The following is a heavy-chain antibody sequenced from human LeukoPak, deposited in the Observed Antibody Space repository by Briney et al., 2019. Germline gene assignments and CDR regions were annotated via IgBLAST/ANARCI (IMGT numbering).Heavy chain of an antibody. D-gene: IGHD3-22*01. Sequence: PSETLSLTCAVSGGSVSSGGYSWSWIRQPPGKGLEWIGYIYHSGSTYYNPSLKSRVTISVDRSKNQFSLKLSSVTAADTAVYYCARAGPYYDSSGYYAFDIWGQGTMVTVSS. J-gene: IGHJ3*02. V-gene: IGHV4-30-2*01. CDR3: ARAGPYYDSSGYYAFDI. CDR2: IYHSGST. CDR1: GGSVSSGGYS.